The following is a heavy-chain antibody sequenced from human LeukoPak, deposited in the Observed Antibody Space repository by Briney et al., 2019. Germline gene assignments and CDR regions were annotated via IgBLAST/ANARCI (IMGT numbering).Heavy chain of an antibody. CDR2: IYTSGST. CDR3: TRAGYSYGQRDDTYYYDSSGYYYFDY. CDR1: GGSISSGSYY. D-gene: IGHD3-22*01. J-gene: IGHJ4*02. Sequence: SETLSLTCTVSGGSISSGSYYWSWIRQPAGKGLEWIGRIYTSGSTNYNPSLKSRVTISVDTSKNQFSLKLSSVTAADTAVYYCTRAGYSYGQRDDTYYYDSSGYYYFDYWGQGTLVTVSS. V-gene: IGHV4-61*02.